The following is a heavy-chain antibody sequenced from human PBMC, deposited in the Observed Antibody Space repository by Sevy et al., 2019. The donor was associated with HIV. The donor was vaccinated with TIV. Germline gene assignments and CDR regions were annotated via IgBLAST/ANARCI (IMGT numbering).Heavy chain of an antibody. CDR2: IYHTGST. CDR3: HLSLGYSYGVDY. CDR1: GGSISGRSYY. Sequence: SETLSLTCSVSGGSISGRSYYWGWIRQPPGKGLEWIGNIYHTGSTYYNPSLKSRVTVSVDTSKKQFSLNLTSVTAADTAVYYCHLSLGYSYGVDYWSQGTLVTVSS. D-gene: IGHD5-18*01. V-gene: IGHV4-39*01. J-gene: IGHJ4*02.